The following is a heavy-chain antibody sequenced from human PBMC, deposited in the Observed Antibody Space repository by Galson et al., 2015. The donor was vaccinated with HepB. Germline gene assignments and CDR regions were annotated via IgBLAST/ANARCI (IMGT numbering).Heavy chain of an antibody. CDR2: IYPGDSDT. J-gene: IGHJ5*02. V-gene: IGHV5-51*01. D-gene: IGHD3-3*01. CDR1: GYSFTSYW. Sequence: QSGAEVKKPGESLKISCKGSGYSFTSYWIGWVRQMPGKGLEWMGIIYPGDSDTRYSPSFQGQVTISADKSISTAYLQWSGLKASDTAMYYCARLARHWVPLLDRQGNWFDPWGQGTLVTVSS. CDR3: ARLARHWVPLLDRQGNWFDP.